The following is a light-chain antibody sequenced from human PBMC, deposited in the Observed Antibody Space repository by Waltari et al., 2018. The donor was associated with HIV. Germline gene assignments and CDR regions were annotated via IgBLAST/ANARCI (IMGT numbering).Light chain of an antibody. V-gene: IGLV1-47*01. Sequence: QSELTQSPSASGTPGQRLTISCSGSSSNIERNYVYLYKQFPGATPKVLIYKDNERPSGVPDRISGSKSGTSASLLISGLRSDDEADYYCAVWDESLDGWLFGGGTKLTVL. CDR1: SSNIERNY. CDR2: KDN. CDR3: AVWDESLDGWL. J-gene: IGLJ3*02.